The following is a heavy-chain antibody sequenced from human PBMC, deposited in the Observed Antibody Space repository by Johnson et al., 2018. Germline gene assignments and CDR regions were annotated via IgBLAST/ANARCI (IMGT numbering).Heavy chain of an antibody. D-gene: IGHD3-22*01. J-gene: IGHJ1*01. CDR1: GFTFGDYA. V-gene: IGHV3-49*03. Sequence: VQLVESGGGLVQPGRSLRLSCTASGFTFGDYAMSWFRQAPGKGLEWVGCIRSKAYGGRTEYAAAVKGRFTISRDDSKSIAYLQMNSLKTEDTAVYYCARSRGGSGYDMTAEYFQHWGQGTLVTVSS. CDR2: IRSKAYGGRT. CDR3: ARSRGGSGYDMTAEYFQH.